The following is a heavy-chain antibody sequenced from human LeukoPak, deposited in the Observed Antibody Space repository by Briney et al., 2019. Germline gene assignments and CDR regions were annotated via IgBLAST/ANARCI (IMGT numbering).Heavy chain of an antibody. J-gene: IGHJ4*02. CDR1: GGSISSYY. D-gene: IGHD1-1*01. CDR3: ARHLRDWKYLDY. Sequence: SETLSLTCTVSGGSISSYYWSWIRQPPGKGLEWIGYIYTSGSTNYNPSLKSRVTISVDTSKNQFSLKLSSVTAADTAVYYCARHLRDWKYLDYWGQGTLVTVSS. V-gene: IGHV4-4*09. CDR2: IYTSGST.